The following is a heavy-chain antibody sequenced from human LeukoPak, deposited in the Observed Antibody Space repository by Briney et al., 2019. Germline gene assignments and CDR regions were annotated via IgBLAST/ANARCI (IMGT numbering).Heavy chain of an antibody. CDR1: GYTFTSYG. CDR2: ISAYNGNT. D-gene: IGHD3-22*01. V-gene: IGHV1-18*01. Sequence: ASVKLSCNASGYTFTSYGISWVRQAPGQGLEWMGWISAYNGNTNYAQKLQGRVTMTTDTSTSTAYMELRSLRSDDTAVYYCARRGPHYYDSSGYYATLSYWGQGTLVTVSS. CDR3: ARRGPHYYDSSGYYATLSY. J-gene: IGHJ4*02.